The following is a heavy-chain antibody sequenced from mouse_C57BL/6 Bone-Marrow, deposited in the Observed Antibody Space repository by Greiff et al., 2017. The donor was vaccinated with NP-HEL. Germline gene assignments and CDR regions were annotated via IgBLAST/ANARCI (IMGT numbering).Heavy chain of an antibody. CDR1: GFSFNTYA. CDR2: IRSKSNNYAT. J-gene: IGHJ4*01. CDR3: VRAYYSKEDYAMDY. D-gene: IGHD2-5*01. V-gene: IGHV10-1*01. Sequence: EVKLMESGGGLVQPKGSLKLSCAASGFSFNTYAMNWVRQAPGKGLEWVARIRSKSNNYATYYADSVKDRFTISRDDSESMLYLQMNNLKTEDTAMYYCVRAYYSKEDYAMDYWGQGTSVTVSS.